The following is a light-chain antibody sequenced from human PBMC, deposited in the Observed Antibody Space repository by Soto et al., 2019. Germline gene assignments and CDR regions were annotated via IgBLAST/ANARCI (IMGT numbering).Light chain of an antibody. V-gene: IGLV1-40*01. CDR1: SSNIGAGYD. Sequence: VVTQPPSVSGAPGQRVTISCTGSSSNIGAGYDVHWYQQLPGTAPKLLIYGNSNRPSGVPDRFSGSKSGTSASLAITGLQAEDEADYYCQSYDSSLSGYVVFGGGTKLTVL. CDR3: QSYDSSLSGYVV. J-gene: IGLJ2*01. CDR2: GNS.